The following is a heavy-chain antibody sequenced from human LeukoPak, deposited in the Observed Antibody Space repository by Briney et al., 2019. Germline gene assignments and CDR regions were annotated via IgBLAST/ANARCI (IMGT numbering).Heavy chain of an antibody. CDR1: GGSISSHY. V-gene: IGHV4-59*11. J-gene: IGHJ4*02. Sequence: PSETLSFTCTVSGGSISSHYWSWIRQPPGKGLEWIGYIYYSGSTNYNPSLKSRVTISVDTSKNQFSLKLSSVTAADTAVYYCARVFRGELSYYFDYWGQGTLVTVSS. D-gene: IGHD3-16*02. CDR2: IYYSGST. CDR3: ARVFRGELSYYFDY.